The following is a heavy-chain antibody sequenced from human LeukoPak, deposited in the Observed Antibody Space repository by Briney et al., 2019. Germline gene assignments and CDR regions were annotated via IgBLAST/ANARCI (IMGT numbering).Heavy chain of an antibody. J-gene: IGHJ6*02. D-gene: IGHD2-2*01. CDR1: GFTFSSYA. CDR2: ISGSGGST. CDR3: AKATRGRYCGSTSCYGAYYYYGMDV. V-gene: IGHV3-23*01. Sequence: GGSLRLSCAASGFTFSSYAMSWVRQAPGKGLEWVSAISGSGGSTYYADSVKGRFTISRDNSKNTLYLQMNSLRAEDTAVYYCAKATRGRYCGSTSCYGAYYYYGMDVWGQGTTVTVSS.